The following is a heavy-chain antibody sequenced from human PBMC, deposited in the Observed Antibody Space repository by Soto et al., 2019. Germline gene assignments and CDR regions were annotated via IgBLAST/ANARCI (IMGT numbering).Heavy chain of an antibody. D-gene: IGHD1-26*01. CDR3: TKIGVSHSWDSWCDT. CDR1: GFTFSAYV. CDR2: SDGSGVNT. J-gene: IGHJ5*02. V-gene: IGHV3-23*01. Sequence: EVQLLEAGGGLVQPGGSLRLSCAASGFTFSAYVMSWFRQAPGKGPEWVSTSDGSGVNTKYAESVKGRFTISRDNSKNTLYLQMNSLRADDTALYSWTKIGVSHSWDSWCDTWGQGTLVTVSS.